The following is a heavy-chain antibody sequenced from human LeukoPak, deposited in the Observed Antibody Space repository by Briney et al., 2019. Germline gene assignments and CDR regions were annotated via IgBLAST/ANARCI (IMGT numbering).Heavy chain of an antibody. D-gene: IGHD3-3*01. CDR1: GFTFSSYS. V-gene: IGHV3-21*01. CDR2: ISSSSSYI. J-gene: IGHJ5*02. CDR3: ARDDYDFWSGYSQYNWFDP. Sequence: GSLRLSCAASGFTFSSYSMNWVRQAPGKGLEWVSSISSSSSYIYYADSVKGRFTISRDNAKNSLYLQMNSLRAEDTAVYYCARDDYDFWSGYSQYNWFDPWGQGTLVTVSS.